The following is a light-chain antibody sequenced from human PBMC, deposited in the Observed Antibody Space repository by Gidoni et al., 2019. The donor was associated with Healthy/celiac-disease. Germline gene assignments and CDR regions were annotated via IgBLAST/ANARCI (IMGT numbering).Light chain of an antibody. Sequence: EIVLTQSPATLSLSPGERATLSCRASQSVSSYLAWYQQKPGQAPRLLIYDASNRATGIPARFSGSWSGTDFTLTISSLEPEDFAVYYCQQRSNWPPLLTFXGXTKVEIK. J-gene: IGKJ4*01. CDR3: QQRSNWPPLLT. CDR2: DAS. V-gene: IGKV3-11*01. CDR1: QSVSSY.